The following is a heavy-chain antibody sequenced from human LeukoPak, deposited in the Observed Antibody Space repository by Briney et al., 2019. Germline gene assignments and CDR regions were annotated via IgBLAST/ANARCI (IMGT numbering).Heavy chain of an antibody. J-gene: IGHJ4*02. D-gene: IGHD4-23*01. CDR3: AREGDGSNSGFAY. CDR2: ISSSSVI. V-gene: IGHV3-48*01. Sequence: GGSLRLSCAASGFTFSGYNMNWVRQAPGKGLEWISYISSSSVIYYADSVKGRLTISRDNAKNSLYLQMNTLRVDDTAVYYCAREGDGSNSGFAYWGQGTLVTVSS. CDR1: GFTFSGYN.